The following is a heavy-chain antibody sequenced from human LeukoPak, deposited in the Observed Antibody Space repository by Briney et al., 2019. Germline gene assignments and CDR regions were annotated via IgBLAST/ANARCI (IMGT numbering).Heavy chain of an antibody. V-gene: IGHV3-21*01. D-gene: IGHD3-22*01. CDR3: ARFTTTYYFDH. Sequence: GGSLRLSCAASGFTFSHYTINWVRQAPGKGLEWASSISSGSTYIYYADSVKGRFTISRDNAKNSLFLQMNRLRAEDTAVYYCARFTTTYYFDHWGQGTLVTVSS. CDR1: GFTFSHYT. CDR2: ISSGSTYI. J-gene: IGHJ4*02.